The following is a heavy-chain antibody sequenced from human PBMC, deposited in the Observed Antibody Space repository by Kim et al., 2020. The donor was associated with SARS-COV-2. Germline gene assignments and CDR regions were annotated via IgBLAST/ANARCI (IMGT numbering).Heavy chain of an antibody. D-gene: IGHD6-13*01. J-gene: IGHJ4*02. CDR3: ARGFYYSSSWYYFDY. Sequence: SVKVSCKASGGTFSSYAISWVRQAPGQGLEWMGGIIPIFGTANYAQKFQGRVTITADESTSTAYMELSSLRSEDTAVYYCARGFYYSSSWYYFDYWGQGTLVTVSS. CDR1: GGTFSSYA. CDR2: IIPIFGTA. V-gene: IGHV1-69*13.